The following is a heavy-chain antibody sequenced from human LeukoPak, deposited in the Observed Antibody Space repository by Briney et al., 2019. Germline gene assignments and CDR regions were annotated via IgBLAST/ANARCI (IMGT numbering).Heavy chain of an antibody. D-gene: IGHD4-11*01. CDR1: GFTFSTYW. V-gene: IGHV3-74*01. CDR2: IKGDEMTT. CDR3: ARAQKYSYDAFDI. Sequence: GGSLRLSCAASGFTFSTYWMHWVRQVPGKGLEWVSRIKGDEMTTNYADSVEGRFTISRDNAKNSLYLQMNSLSAEDTAVYYCARAQKYSYDAFDIWGQGTMVTVSS. J-gene: IGHJ3*02.